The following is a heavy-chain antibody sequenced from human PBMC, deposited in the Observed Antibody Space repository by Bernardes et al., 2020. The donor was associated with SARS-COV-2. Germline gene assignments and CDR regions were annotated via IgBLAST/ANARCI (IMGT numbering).Heavy chain of an antibody. Sequence: GGSLRLSCAASGFTFSSYRMNWVRQAPGKGLEWVSSISSSTSYIYYADSVKGRFTISRDNAKNSLYLQMNSLRAEDTAVYYCARGAHHYYDSSGFMYSFDYWGQGTLVTVSS. CDR3: ARGAHHYYDSSGFMYSFDY. V-gene: IGHV3-21*01. D-gene: IGHD3-22*01. CDR2: ISSSTSYI. CDR1: GFTFSSYR. J-gene: IGHJ4*02.